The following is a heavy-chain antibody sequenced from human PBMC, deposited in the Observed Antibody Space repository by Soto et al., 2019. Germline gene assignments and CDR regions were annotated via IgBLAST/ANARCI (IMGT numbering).Heavy chain of an antibody. V-gene: IGHV6-1*01. D-gene: IGHD6-19*01. CDR3: AREGTVAGSDYYYYDMDV. CDR1: GDSVSSNSAA. CDR2: TYYRSKWYN. J-gene: IGHJ6*03. Sequence: SQTLSLTCAISGDSVSSNSAAWNWIRQSPSRGLEWLGRTYYRSKWYNDYAVSVKSRITINPDTSKNQFSLQLNSVTPEDTAVYYCAREGTVAGSDYYYYDMDVWGKGTTVTVSS.